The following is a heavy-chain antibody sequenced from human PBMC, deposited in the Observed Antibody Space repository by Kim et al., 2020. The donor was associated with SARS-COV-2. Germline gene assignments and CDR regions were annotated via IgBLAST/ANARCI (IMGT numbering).Heavy chain of an antibody. D-gene: IGHD2-15*01. J-gene: IGHJ4*02. V-gene: IGHV3-74*01. Sequence: GGSLRLSCAASGFTFTTYWMHWVRQAPGKGLVCISRISTDGSTTSYADSVEGRFTVSRDNAKNTLYLQMNSLRAEDTAVYYCVKDTSPCFLSYWGQGVLV. CDR2: ISTDGSTT. CDR1: GFTFTTYW. CDR3: VKDTSPCFLSY.